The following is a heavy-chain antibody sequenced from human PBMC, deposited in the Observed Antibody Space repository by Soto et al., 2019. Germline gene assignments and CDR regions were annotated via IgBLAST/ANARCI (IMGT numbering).Heavy chain of an antibody. V-gene: IGHV3-23*01. D-gene: IGHD1-26*01. CDR1: GFTFSSYA. CDR2: ISGSGGST. CDR3: ARRGSGSYYDY. J-gene: IGHJ4*02. Sequence: EVQLLESGGGLVQPGGSLRLSCAASGFTFSSYAMRWVRQAPVKGLEWVSGISGSGGSTYYAASVKGRFAISRDNSKNTLYLQMNSLRAEDTAVYYCARRGSGSYYDYWGQGTLVTVSS.